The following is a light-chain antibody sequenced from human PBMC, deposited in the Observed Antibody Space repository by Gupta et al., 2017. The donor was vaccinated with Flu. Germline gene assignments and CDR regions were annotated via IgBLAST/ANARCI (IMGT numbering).Light chain of an antibody. CDR2: EAN. J-gene: IGLJ3*02. Sequence: TSSDVGSYVFVSWYQQHPGKAPKVMIFEANKRPSGVSNRFSGSKSGNTASLTISGLQAEDEADYYCCSYAGRNTWVFGGGTKLTVL. V-gene: IGLV2-23*01. CDR1: SSDVGSYVF. CDR3: CSYAGRNTWV.